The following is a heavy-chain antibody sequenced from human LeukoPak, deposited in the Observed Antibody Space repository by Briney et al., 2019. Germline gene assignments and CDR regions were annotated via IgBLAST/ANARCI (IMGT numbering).Heavy chain of an antibody. Sequence: SETLSLTCAVYGGSFSGYYWSWIRQPPGKGLEWIGEINHSGSTNYNPSLKSRVTISVDTSKNQFSLKLSSVTAADTAVYYCARRRGRGYYTGNAFDIWGQGTMVTVSS. CDR3: ARRRGRGYYTGNAFDI. D-gene: IGHD3-3*01. V-gene: IGHV4-34*01. CDR1: GGSFSGYY. CDR2: INHSGST. J-gene: IGHJ3*02.